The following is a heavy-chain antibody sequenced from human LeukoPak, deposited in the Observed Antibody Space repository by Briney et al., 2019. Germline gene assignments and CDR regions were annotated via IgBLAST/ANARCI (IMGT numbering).Heavy chain of an antibody. CDR3: AKARNYYYGSGSYVDY. J-gene: IGHJ4*02. CDR1: GFTFSSYA. V-gene: IGHV3-23*01. Sequence: GGTLRLSCAASGFTFSSYAMSWVRQAPGKGLEWVSAISGSGGSTYYADSVKGRFTISRDNSKNTLYLQMNSLRAEDTVVYYCAKARNYYYGSGSYVDYWGQGTLVTVSS. D-gene: IGHD3-10*01. CDR2: ISGSGGST.